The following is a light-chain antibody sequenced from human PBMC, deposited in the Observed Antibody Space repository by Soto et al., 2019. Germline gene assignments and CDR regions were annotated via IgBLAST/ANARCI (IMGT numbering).Light chain of an antibody. CDR1: QSVLYSSNNKNY. J-gene: IGKJ2*01. CDR3: QQYYSTPHT. CDR2: LAS. Sequence: DIVMTQAPDSLAVSLGERATINCKSSQSVLYSSNNKNYLAWYQPKPRQPPKLLIYLASTRESGVPGRFSGSGSGTDFTLTISSLQAEDVAVYFCQQYYSTPHTFGQGTKLEIK. V-gene: IGKV4-1*01.